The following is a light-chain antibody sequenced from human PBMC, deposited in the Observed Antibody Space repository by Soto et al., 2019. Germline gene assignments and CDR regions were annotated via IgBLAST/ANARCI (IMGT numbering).Light chain of an antibody. J-gene: IGLJ1*01. V-gene: IGLV1-44*01. CDR1: NSNIGRNT. CDR2: RNN. Sequence: LTQPPSASGTPGQRVTISCSGSNSNIGRNTVNWYQQLPGTAPKLLIYRNNQRPSGVPDRFSGSKSGTSASLAISGLQSDDESDYYCASWDDGLTGYVFGTGTRSPS. CDR3: ASWDDGLTGYV.